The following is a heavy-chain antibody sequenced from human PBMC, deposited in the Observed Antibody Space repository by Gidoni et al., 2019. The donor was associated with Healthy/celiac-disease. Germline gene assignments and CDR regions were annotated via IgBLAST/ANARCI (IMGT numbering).Heavy chain of an antibody. J-gene: IGHJ3*02. CDR3: ARDLSVAAAGQDAFDI. CDR1: GFTFSSYA. V-gene: IGHV3-30-3*01. Sequence: QVQLVESVGGVVQPGRSLRLSCAASGFTFSSYAMHWVRQAPGKGLEWVAVISYDGSNKYYADSVKGRFTISRDNSKNTLYLQMNSLRAEDTAVYYCARDLSVAAAGQDAFDIWGQGTMVTVSS. D-gene: IGHD6-13*01. CDR2: ISYDGSNK.